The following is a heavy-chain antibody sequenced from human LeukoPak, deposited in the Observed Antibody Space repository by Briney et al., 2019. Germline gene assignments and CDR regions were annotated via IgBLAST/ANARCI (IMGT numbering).Heavy chain of an antibody. CDR2: ISGSGINT. CDR3: AKERNSGWYSPFDF. V-gene: IGHV3-23*01. Sequence: PGGSLRLSCAASGFTFNSYAMSWVRQAPGKGLDWVSGISGSGINTYYADSVMGRFTISRDNSKNTLYLQLNSLRVEDTAVYYCAKERNSGWYSPFDFWGLGTLVTVPS. D-gene: IGHD6-13*01. J-gene: IGHJ4*02. CDR1: GFTFNSYA.